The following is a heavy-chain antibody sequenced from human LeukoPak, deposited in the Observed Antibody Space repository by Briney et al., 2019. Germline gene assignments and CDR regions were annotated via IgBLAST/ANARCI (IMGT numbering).Heavy chain of an antibody. V-gene: IGHV3-30*04. CDR3: ARERIMRLRLGDLSGLFDY. CDR2: ISYDGSNK. Sequence: GRSLRLSCAASGFTFSSYAMHWVRQAPGKGLEWVAVISYDGSNKYYADSVKGRFTISRDNSKNTLYLQMNRLRAEDTAVYYCARERIMRLRLGDLSGLFDYWGQGTLVTVSS. D-gene: IGHD3-16*02. CDR1: GFTFSSYA. J-gene: IGHJ4*02.